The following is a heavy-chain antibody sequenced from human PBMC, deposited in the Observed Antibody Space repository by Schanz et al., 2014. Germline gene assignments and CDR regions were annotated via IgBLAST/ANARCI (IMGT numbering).Heavy chain of an antibody. J-gene: IGHJ4*02. CDR3: AKYGGGYSYGFVEY. CDR2: ISGSGGDT. CDR1: GFTVSSNY. V-gene: IGHV3-23*04. D-gene: IGHD5-18*01. Sequence: EVHLVESGGGLVQPGGSLRLSCAASGFTVSSNYMSWVRQAPGKGLEWVSTISGSGGDTYPADSVKGRFTISRDNSNNTLYLQMKSLRAEDTAVYYCAKYGGGYSYGFVEYWGQGILVTVSS.